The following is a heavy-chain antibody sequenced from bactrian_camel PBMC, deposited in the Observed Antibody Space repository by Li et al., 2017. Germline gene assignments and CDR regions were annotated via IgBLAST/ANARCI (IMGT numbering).Heavy chain of an antibody. V-gene: IGHV3S53*01. CDR3: AAGRRGYRNSGYCILLAQWFDS. CDR2: IAHDGDT. Sequence: VQLVESGGGSVQPGGSLILSCRVSGFTAGGRCMGWFRQAPGKEREGVANIAHDGDTAYGDSVKGRFTISKDIAKNMVDLQMNSLKTEDTAMYYCAAGRRGYRNSGYCILLAQWFDSWGQGTQVTVS. J-gene: IGHJ6*01. D-gene: IGHD2*01. CDR1: GFTAGGRC.